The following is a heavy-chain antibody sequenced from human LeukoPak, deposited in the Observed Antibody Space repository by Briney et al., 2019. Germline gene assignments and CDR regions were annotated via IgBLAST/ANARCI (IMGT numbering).Heavy chain of an antibody. Sequence: SETLSLTCTVSGGSISSYYWSWIRQPPGKGLEWIGYIYYSGNTNYNPSLKSRVTISVDTSKNQFSLKLSSVTAADTAVFYCARGIAAAGTPFDYWGQGILVTVSS. V-gene: IGHV4-59*01. D-gene: IGHD6-13*01. CDR3: ARGIAAAGTPFDY. J-gene: IGHJ4*02. CDR2: IYYSGNT. CDR1: GGSISSYY.